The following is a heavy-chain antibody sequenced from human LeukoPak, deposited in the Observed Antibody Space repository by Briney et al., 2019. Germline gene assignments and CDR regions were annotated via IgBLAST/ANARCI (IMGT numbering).Heavy chain of an antibody. D-gene: IGHD6-6*01. CDR2: INHSGST. Sequence: PSETLSLTCAVYGGSFSGYYWSWIRQPPGKGLEWIGEINHSGSTDYNPSLKSRVTISVDTSKNQFSLKLSSVTAADTAVYYCALEYSSSLGAFDIWGQGTMVTVSS. V-gene: IGHV4-34*01. CDR3: ALEYSSSLGAFDI. J-gene: IGHJ3*02. CDR1: GGSFSGYY.